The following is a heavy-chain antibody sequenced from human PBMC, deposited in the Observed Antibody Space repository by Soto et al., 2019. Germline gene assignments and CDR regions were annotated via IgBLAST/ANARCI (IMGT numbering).Heavy chain of an antibody. V-gene: IGHV3-66*01. Sequence: GGSLRLSCAASGFTVSSNYMSWVRQAPGKGLEWVSVIYSGGSTYYADSVKGGFTISRDNSKNTLYLQMNSLRAEDTAVYYCASMTTASRDAFDIWGQGTMVTVSS. D-gene: IGHD4-17*01. CDR3: ASMTTASRDAFDI. CDR1: GFTVSSNY. CDR2: IYSGGST. J-gene: IGHJ3*02.